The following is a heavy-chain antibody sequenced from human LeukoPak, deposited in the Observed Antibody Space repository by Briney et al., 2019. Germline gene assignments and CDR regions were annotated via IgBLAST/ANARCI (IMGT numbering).Heavy chain of an antibody. CDR2: IKEDGSEI. Sequence: GGSLRLSCAASGFTFSSIWMAWVRQAPGKGLEGVANIKEDGSEIHYVDSVKGRFTISRDNAKNSVYLQMNSLRAEDTSVYYCAREGSGRYVGTGAQSWGQGTLVTVSS. CDR1: GFTFSSIW. CDR3: AREGSGRYVGTGAQS. D-gene: IGHD6-19*01. V-gene: IGHV3-7*01. J-gene: IGHJ5*02.